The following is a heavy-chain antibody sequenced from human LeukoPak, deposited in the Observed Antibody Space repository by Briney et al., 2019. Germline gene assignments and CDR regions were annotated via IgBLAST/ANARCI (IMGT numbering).Heavy chain of an antibody. D-gene: IGHD2/OR15-2a*01. Sequence: PSETLSLTCTVSGGSISSRTYYWGWIRRPPGKGLEWIGSIYYTGSTFYNPSLKSRVTISVDTSKNQFSMKLSSVTAADAVVYFCAREWTTWGAFDIWGQGTMVTVSS. J-gene: IGHJ3*02. CDR3: AREWTTWGAFDI. CDR1: GGSISSRTYY. V-gene: IGHV4-39*07. CDR2: IYYTGST.